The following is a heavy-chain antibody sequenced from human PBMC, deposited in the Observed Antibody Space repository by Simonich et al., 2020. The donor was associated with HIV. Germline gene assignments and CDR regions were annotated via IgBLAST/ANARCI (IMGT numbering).Heavy chain of an antibody. D-gene: IGHD6-19*01. J-gene: IGHJ3*02. Sequence: EVQLVQSGAAVKKPGESLKISCTGYGYNFPNYWVGWVRQRPGKGLGWVGISDPGDTENTYSPSFQGQVTISADKSISTAYLQWSILKASDTAMYYCGRRMAGTDAFDIWGQGTMVTVSS. CDR1: GYNFPNYW. CDR2: SDPGDTEN. V-gene: IGHV5-51*03. CDR3: GRRMAGTDAFDI.